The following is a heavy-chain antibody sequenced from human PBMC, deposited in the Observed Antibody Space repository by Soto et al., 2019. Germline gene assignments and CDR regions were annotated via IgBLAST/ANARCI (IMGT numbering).Heavy chain of an antibody. Sequence: AQLLESGGGLVQPGGSLRLSCAASGFTFSSYAISWVRQAPGQGLEWMGGIIPIFGTANYAQKFQGRVTITADESTSTAYVELSSLRSEHTAVYYCARGSEQQTHLGPFDIWGQGTMVTVSS. CDR1: GFTFSSYA. V-gene: IGHV1-69*01. CDR3: ARGSEQQTHLGPFDI. CDR2: IIPIFGTA. D-gene: IGHD6-13*01. J-gene: IGHJ3*02.